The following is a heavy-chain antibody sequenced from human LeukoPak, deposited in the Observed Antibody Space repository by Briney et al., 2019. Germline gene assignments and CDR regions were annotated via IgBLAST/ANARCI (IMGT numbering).Heavy chain of an antibody. CDR2: IGTAGDT. D-gene: IGHD3-10*01. J-gene: IGHJ4*02. CDR3: ARGRGVISNYYFDY. Sequence: GGSLRLSCAASGFTFSSYDMHWVRQATGKGLEWVSAIGTAGDTYYPGFVKGRFTISRENAKNSLYLQMNSLRAGDTAVYYCARGRGVISNYYFDYWGQGTLVTVSS. CDR1: GFTFSSYD. V-gene: IGHV3-13*01.